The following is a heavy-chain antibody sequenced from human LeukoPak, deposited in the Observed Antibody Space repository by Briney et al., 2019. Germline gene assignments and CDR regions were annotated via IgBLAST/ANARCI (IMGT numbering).Heavy chain of an antibody. CDR2: IKQDGSEK. Sequence: PGGSLRLSCAASGFTFSSYWMSWVRQAPGKGLEWVANIKQDGSEKYYVDSVKGRFTISRDNAKNSLYPQMNSLRAEDTAVYYCGRSPMVRGLIITAGTKKRGYYYYMDVWGKGTTVTISS. V-gene: IGHV3-7*01. CDR1: GFTFSSYW. D-gene: IGHD3-10*01. CDR3: GRSPMVRGLIITAGTKKRGYYYYMDV. J-gene: IGHJ6*03.